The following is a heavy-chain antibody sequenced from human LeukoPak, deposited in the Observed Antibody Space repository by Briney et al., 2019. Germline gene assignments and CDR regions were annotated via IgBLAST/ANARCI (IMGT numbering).Heavy chain of an antibody. CDR1: GGSISSYY. CDR3: ARGGYYDFCSGYNIDGRYYFDY. CDR2: IYTSGST. D-gene: IGHD3-3*01. Sequence: SETLSLTCTVSGGSISSYYWSWIRQPAGKGLEWIGRIYTSGSTNYNPSLKSRVTMSVDTSKNQFSLKLSSVTAADTAVYYCARGGYYDFCSGYNIDGRYYFDYWGQGTLVTVSS. V-gene: IGHV4-4*07. J-gene: IGHJ4*02.